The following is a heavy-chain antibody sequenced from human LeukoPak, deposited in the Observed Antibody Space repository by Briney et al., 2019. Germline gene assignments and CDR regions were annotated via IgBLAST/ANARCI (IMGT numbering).Heavy chain of an antibody. Sequence: SETLSLTCTVSGGSISTSNYYWGWIRQSPGKGLEWIGRIYTSGSTNYNPSLKSRVTISVDTSKNQFSLKLSSVTAADTAVYYCARDGFPDIVATIYNYWGQGTLVTVSS. D-gene: IGHD5-12*01. CDR1: GGSISTSNYY. CDR2: IYTSGST. CDR3: ARDGFPDIVATIYNY. J-gene: IGHJ4*02. V-gene: IGHV4-39*07.